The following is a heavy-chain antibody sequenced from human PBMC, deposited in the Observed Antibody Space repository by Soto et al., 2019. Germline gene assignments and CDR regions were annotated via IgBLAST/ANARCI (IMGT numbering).Heavy chain of an antibody. CDR1: GFTFSSYA. Sequence: QVQLVESGGGVVQPGRSLRLSCAASGFTFSSYAMHWVRQAPGKGLEWVAVISYDGSNKYYADSVKGRFTISRDNSKNTLYLQMNSLRAEDTAVYYCARDRPSWDGWWTKNAFDIWGQGTMVTVSS. J-gene: IGHJ3*02. CDR3: ARDRPSWDGWWTKNAFDI. CDR2: ISYDGSNK. V-gene: IGHV3-30-3*01. D-gene: IGHD2-15*01.